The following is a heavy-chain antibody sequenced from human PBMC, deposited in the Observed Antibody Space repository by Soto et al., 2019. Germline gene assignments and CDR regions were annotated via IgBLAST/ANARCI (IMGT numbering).Heavy chain of an antibody. J-gene: IGHJ3*02. V-gene: IGHV4-39*01. CDR1: GGSISSSSYY. CDR3: ARSNIAAAGMGDAFDI. CDR2: IYYSGST. Sequence: QLQLQESGPGLVKPSETLSLTCTVSGGSISSSSYYWGWIRQPPGKGLEWIGSIYYSGSTYYNPSPTSRVTISADTSKNQFSLKLSSVTAADTAVYYCARSNIAAAGMGDAFDIWGQGTMVTVSS. D-gene: IGHD6-13*01.